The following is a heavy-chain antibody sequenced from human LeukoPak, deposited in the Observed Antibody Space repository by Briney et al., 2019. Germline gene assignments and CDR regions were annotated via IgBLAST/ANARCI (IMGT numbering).Heavy chain of an antibody. CDR3: ARGRSSGWADPIY. J-gene: IGHJ4*02. CDR1: AFTFSDYW. V-gene: IGHV3-74*01. Sequence: GGSLRLSCAASAFTFSDYWMLWVRQVPGKGLVWVSHINSVGSRTAYADSVKGRFTISRDNAKNTLYLQMNSLRAEDTAVYYCARGRSSGWADPIYWGQGTLVTVSS. D-gene: IGHD6-19*01. CDR2: INSVGSRT.